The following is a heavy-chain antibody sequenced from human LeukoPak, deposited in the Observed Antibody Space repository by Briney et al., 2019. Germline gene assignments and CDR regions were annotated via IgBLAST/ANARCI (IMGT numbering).Heavy chain of an antibody. D-gene: IGHD3-22*01. CDR2: IYYSGST. CDR3: VRAPSGYYDSSGYYSPFDY. Sequence: SETLSLTCTVSGGSISSYYWSWIRQPPGKGLEWIGYIYYSGSTNYNPSLKSRVTISVDTSKNQFSLKLSSVTAADTAVYYCVRAPSGYYDSSGYYSPFDYWGQGTLVTVSS. CDR1: GGSISSYY. J-gene: IGHJ4*02. V-gene: IGHV4-59*01.